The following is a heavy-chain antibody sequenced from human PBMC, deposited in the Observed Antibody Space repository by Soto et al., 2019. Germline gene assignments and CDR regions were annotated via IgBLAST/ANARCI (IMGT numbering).Heavy chain of an antibody. V-gene: IGHV1-69*13. Sequence: ASVKVSCKASGGTFNSNAISWVRQAPGQGLEWMGGIIPIFGTADYAQKLQGIVTITADESTRTAYMELTSRRSEDTAIYYCARLGYCRGGTCSGEDYWGQGTLVTVSS. CDR2: IIPIFGTA. CDR3: ARLGYCRGGTCSGEDY. D-gene: IGHD2-15*01. CDR1: GGTFNSNA. J-gene: IGHJ4*02.